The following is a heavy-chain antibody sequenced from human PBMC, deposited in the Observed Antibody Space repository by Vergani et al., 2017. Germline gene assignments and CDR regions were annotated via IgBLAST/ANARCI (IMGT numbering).Heavy chain of an antibody. D-gene: IGHD1-1*01. V-gene: IGHV4-39*01. CDR3: ARTXGGYRNDAPFRFDY. J-gene: IGHJ4*02. CDR2: IYYSGST. CDR1: GGSISSSSYY. Sequence: QLQLQESGPGLVKPSETLSLTCTVSGGSISSSSYYWGWIRQPPGKGLEWIGSIYYSGSTYYNPSLKSRVTISVDTSKNQFSLKLSSVTAADTAVYYCARTXGGYRNDAPFRFDYWGQGTLVTVSS.